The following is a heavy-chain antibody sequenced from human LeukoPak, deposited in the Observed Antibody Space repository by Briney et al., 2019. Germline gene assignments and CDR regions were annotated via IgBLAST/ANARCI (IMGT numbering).Heavy chain of an antibody. J-gene: IGHJ6*03. V-gene: IGHV3-21*01. D-gene: IGHD1-26*01. CDR1: GFTFSSYW. CDR3: ARDPYSGNYGNDYYYYMDV. CDR2: ITSSGTHI. Sequence: GGSLRLSCAASGFTFSSYWMHWVRQAPGKAMEWVSSITSSGTHIFYADSVRGRFTISRDNAKNSLYLQMDSLGPDDTAVYYCARDPYSGNYGNDYYYYMDVWGKGTTVTISS.